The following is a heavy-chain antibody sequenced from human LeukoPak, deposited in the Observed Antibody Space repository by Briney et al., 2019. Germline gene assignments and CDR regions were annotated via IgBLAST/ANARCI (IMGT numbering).Heavy chain of an antibody. Sequence: SETLSLTCTVSGGSISSYYWSWIRQPPGKGLEWIGYIYYSGNTNYNPSLKSRVTISVDTYKNQFSLKLSSVTAADTAVYYCARDLLNNWLDPWGQGTLVTVSS. CDR2: IYYSGNT. V-gene: IGHV4-59*01. J-gene: IGHJ5*02. CDR3: ARDLLNNWLDP. D-gene: IGHD2-15*01. CDR1: GGSISSYY.